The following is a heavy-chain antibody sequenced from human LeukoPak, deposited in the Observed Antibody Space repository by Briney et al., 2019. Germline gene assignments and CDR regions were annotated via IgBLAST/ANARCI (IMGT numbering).Heavy chain of an antibody. CDR2: INHSGST. V-gene: IGHV4-34*01. D-gene: IGHD6-19*01. J-gene: IGHJ5*02. Sequence: SETLSLTCAVYGGSFSGYYWSWIRQPPGKGLEWIGEINHSGSTNYNPSLKSRVTISVDTSKNQFSLKLSSVTAADTAVYYCARANGSGWTPLHRFDPWGQGTLVTVSS. CDR3: ARANGSGWTPLHRFDP. CDR1: GGSFSGYY.